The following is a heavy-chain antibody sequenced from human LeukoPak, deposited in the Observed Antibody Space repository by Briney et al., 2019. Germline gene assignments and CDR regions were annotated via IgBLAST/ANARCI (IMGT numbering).Heavy chain of an antibody. J-gene: IGHJ5*02. CDR3: ARAGTAAGKNWFDP. V-gene: IGHV3-53*04. D-gene: IGHD6-13*01. CDR1: GFTFSNCY. CDR2: IYSGGST. Sequence: GGSLRLSCAASGFTFSNCYMSWVRQAPGKGLEWVSVIYSGGSTYYADSVKGRFTISRHNSKNTLYLQMNSLRAEDTAVYYCARAGTAAGKNWFDPWGQGTLVTVSS.